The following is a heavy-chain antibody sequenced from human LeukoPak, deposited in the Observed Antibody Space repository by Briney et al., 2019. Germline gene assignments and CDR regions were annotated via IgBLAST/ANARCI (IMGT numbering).Heavy chain of an antibody. D-gene: IGHD5/OR15-5a*01. CDR3: AREKDSIVSTARMDV. CDR1: GASISSYW. CDR2: IYNSGST. J-gene: IGHJ6*03. Sequence: AETLSLTCTVSGASISSYWWTWVRQPPGKGLEWLGYIYNSGSTSYNPSLKSGFTISVDTSKNQFSLNLTSVTAADTAVYYCAREKDSIVSTARMDVWGRGTTVTVSS. V-gene: IGHV4-59*01.